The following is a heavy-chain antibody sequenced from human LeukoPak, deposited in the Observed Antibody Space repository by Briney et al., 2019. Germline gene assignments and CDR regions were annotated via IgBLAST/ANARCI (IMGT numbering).Heavy chain of an antibody. D-gene: IGHD3-16*01. CDR1: GFIFSNYA. CDR3: ARALPFGGYFDY. CDR2: IYGGGTT. V-gene: IGHV3-66*02. J-gene: IGHJ4*02. Sequence: GGSLRLSCAASGFIFSNYAISWVRQAPGKGLEWVSVIYGGGTTYYADSVKGRFTISRDNSKNTLYLQVNYLRAEDTAVYYCARALPFGGYFDYWGQGTLVTVSS.